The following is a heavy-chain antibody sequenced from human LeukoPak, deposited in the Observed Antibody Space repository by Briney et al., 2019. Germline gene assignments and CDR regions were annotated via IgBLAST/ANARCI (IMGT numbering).Heavy chain of an antibody. CDR3: ARSHGEAVAAFFDY. Sequence: SETLSLTCTVSGGSISSSSYYWGWIRQPPGKGLEWIGSIYYSGSTYYNPSLKSRVTISVDTSKNQFSLKLSSVTAADTAVYYCARSHGEAVAAFFDYWGQGTLVTVSS. J-gene: IGHJ4*02. V-gene: IGHV4-39*07. D-gene: IGHD6-19*01. CDR1: GGSISSSSYY. CDR2: IYYSGST.